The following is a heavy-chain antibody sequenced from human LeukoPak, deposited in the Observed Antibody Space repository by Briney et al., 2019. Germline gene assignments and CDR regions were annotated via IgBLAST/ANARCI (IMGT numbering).Heavy chain of an antibody. CDR1: GFTFSSYS. V-gene: IGHV3-21*01. CDR2: ISSSSSYI. J-gene: IGHJ4*02. Sequence: GGSLRLSCAASGFTFSSYSMNWVRQAPGKGLEWVSSISSSSSYIYYADSVKGRFTISRDNAKNSLYLQMNSLRAEDTAVNYCARDGVDIVVVPAATPGYWGQGTLVTVSS. D-gene: IGHD2-2*03. CDR3: ARDGVDIVVVPAATPGY.